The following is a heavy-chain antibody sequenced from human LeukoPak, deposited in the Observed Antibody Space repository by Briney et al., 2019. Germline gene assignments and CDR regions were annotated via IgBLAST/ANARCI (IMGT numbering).Heavy chain of an antibody. V-gene: IGHV4-39*07. CDR2: IYYSGST. D-gene: IGHD3-22*01. Sequence: PSETLSLTCTVSGGSISSSSYYWGWIHQPPGKGLEWIGSIYYSGSTYYNPSLKSRVTISVDTSKNQFSLKLSSVTAADTAVYYCARADTYYYDSSGYYFDYWGQGTLVTVSS. J-gene: IGHJ4*02. CDR1: GGSISSSSYY. CDR3: ARADTYYYDSSGYYFDY.